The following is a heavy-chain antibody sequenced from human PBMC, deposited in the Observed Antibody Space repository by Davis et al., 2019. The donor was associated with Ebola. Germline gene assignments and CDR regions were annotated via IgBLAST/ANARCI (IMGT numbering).Heavy chain of an antibody. D-gene: IGHD4-23*01. CDR2: INAGNGNT. J-gene: IGHJ4*02. Sequence: ASVKVSCKASGYTFTSYAMHWVRQAPGQRLEWMGWINAGNGNTKYSQKFQGRVTMTRNTSISTAYMELSSLRSEDTAVYYCAREAVYGGGPDYWGQGTLVTVSS. V-gene: IGHV1-3*01. CDR1: GYTFTSYA. CDR3: AREAVYGGGPDY.